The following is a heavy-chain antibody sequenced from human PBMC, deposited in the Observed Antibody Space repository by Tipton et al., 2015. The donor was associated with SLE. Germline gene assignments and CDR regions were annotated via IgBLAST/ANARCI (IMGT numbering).Heavy chain of an antibody. D-gene: IGHD2-2*01. Sequence: SLRLSCAASGFTLSSYAMNWVRQAPGEGLEWVSAISGSGGSTYYADSVKGRFTISRDNSKNTLYLQMNSLRAEDTAVYYCAKAPVVPAAKGVYFDYWGQGTLVTVSS. CDR3: AKAPVVPAAKGVYFDY. CDR1: GFTLSSYA. J-gene: IGHJ4*02. V-gene: IGHV3-23*01. CDR2: ISGSGGST.